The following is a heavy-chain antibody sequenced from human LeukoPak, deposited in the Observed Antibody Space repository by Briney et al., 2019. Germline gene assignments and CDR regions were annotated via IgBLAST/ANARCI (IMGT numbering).Heavy chain of an antibody. CDR3: ASLGSGSYSRKNWYSDL. D-gene: IGHD3-10*01. V-gene: IGHV4-34*01. CDR1: GGSFSGYY. CDR2: VNQSGST. J-gene: IGHJ2*01. Sequence: PSETLSLTCAVYGGSFSGYYWSWIRQPPGKGLEWIGEVNQSGSTNYNPSLKSRVSISVDTSRNQFSLKLSSVTAADTAVYYCASLGSGSYSRKNWYSDLWGRGTLVTVSS.